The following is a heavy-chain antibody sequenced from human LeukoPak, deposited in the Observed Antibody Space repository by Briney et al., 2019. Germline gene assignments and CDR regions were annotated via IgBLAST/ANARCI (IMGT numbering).Heavy chain of an antibody. D-gene: IGHD6-13*01. CDR2: IKQDGSEK. CDR3: ARGSSSWYDWGLSNWFDP. CDR1: GFTFSSYW. V-gene: IGHV3-7*01. J-gene: IGHJ5*02. Sequence: GGSLRPSCAASGFTFSSYWMSWVRQAPGKGLEWVANIKQDGSEKYYVDSVKGRFTISRDNAKNSLYLQMNSLRAEDTAVYYCARGSSSWYDWGLSNWFDPWGQGTLVTVSS.